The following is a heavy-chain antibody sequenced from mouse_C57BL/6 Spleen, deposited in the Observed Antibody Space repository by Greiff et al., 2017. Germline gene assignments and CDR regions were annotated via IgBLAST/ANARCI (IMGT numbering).Heavy chain of an antibody. Sequence: VQLQQSGPGLVQPSQSLSITCTVSGFSFTSYGVHWVRQSPGKGLEWLGGVWSGGSTDYNAAFISRLSISKDNAKSQFCFKMNSLQADDTAIYYCARKLGTGDFEVWGTGTTVTVSS. CDR3: ARKLGTGDFEV. J-gene: IGHJ1*03. V-gene: IGHV2-2*01. CDR1: GFSFTSYG. CDR2: VWSGGST. D-gene: IGHD4-1*01.